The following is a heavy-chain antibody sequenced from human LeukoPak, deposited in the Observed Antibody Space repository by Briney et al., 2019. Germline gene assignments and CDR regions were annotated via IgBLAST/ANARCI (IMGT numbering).Heavy chain of an antibody. Sequence: GGSLRLSCAASGFTFSSYAMHWVRQAPGKGLEYVSAISSNGGSTYYANSVKGRFTISRDNSKNTLYLQMGSLRAEDMAVYYCARGIVATTHNWFDPWGQGTLVTVS. CDR3: ARGIVATTHNWFDP. D-gene: IGHD5-12*01. V-gene: IGHV3-64*01. CDR2: ISSNGGST. CDR1: GFTFSSYA. J-gene: IGHJ5*02.